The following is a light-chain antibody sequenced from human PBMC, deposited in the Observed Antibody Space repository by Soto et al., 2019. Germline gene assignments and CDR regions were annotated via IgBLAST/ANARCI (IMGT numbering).Light chain of an antibody. V-gene: IGKV3-15*01. CDR2: GAS. J-gene: IGKJ5*01. CDR1: QSVSNN. Sequence: EIVLTQSPGTLSLSPGERATLYCRASQSVSNNVAWYQQKPGQAPRLLILGASTRATGIPARFSGSGSGTEFTLSISSLQSEDFAVYYCKQYKEWPPFTFGQGTRLEIK. CDR3: KQYKEWPPFT.